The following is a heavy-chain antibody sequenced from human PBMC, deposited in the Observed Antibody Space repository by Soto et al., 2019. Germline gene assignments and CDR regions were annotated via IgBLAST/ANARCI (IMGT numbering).Heavy chain of an antibody. V-gene: IGHV4-31*03. J-gene: IGHJ3*02. CDR3: ARTRITIFGVVYGAFDI. Sequence: SETLSLTCTVSGGSISSGGYYWSWIRQHPGKGLEWIGYIYYSGSTYYNPSLKSRVTISVDTSKNQFSLKLSSVTAADTAVYYCARTRITIFGVVYGAFDIWGQGTMVTVSS. D-gene: IGHD3-3*01. CDR2: IYYSGST. CDR1: GGSISSGGYY.